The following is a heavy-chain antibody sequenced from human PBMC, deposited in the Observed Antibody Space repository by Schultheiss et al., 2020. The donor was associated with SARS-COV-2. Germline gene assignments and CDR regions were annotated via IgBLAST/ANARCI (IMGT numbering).Heavy chain of an antibody. V-gene: IGHV4-61*01. Sequence: SETLSLTCTVSGGSVSSGSYYWSWIRQPPGKGLEWIGCVYYSGNTNYNPSLKSRVTISVDTSKNQFSLKLSSVTAADTAVYYCARVSGRREPGYYYYYGMDVWGQGTTVTVSS. CDR2: VYYSGNT. CDR3: ARVSGRREPGYYYYYGMDV. CDR1: GGSVSSGSYY. J-gene: IGHJ6*02. D-gene: IGHD1-14*01.